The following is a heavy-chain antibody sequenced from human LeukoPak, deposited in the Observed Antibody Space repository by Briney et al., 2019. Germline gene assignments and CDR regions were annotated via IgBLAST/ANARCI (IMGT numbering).Heavy chain of an antibody. CDR3: ARWYYYGSGSSGDLFDY. CDR1: GGSISSSSYY. Sequence: TSETLSLTCTVSGGSISSSSYYWGWIRQTPGKGLEWIGSIYYSGSTYYNPSLKSRVTISVDTSKNQLSLKLSSVTAADTAVYYCARWYYYGSGSSGDLFDYWGQGTLVTVSS. D-gene: IGHD3-10*01. V-gene: IGHV4-39*01. CDR2: IYYSGST. J-gene: IGHJ4*02.